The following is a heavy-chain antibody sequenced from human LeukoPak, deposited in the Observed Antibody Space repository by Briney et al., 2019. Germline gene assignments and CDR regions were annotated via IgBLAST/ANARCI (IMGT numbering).Heavy chain of an antibody. Sequence: SETLSLTCTVSGGSISSYYWSWIRQPPGKGLEWIGYIYYSGSTNYNPSLKSRVTISVDTSKNQFSLKLSSVTAADTAVYYCARQYISTVEIGYSSNWFDPWGQGTLVTVSS. D-gene: IGHD5-18*01. V-gene: IGHV4-59*08. CDR1: GGSISSYY. CDR2: IYYSGST. J-gene: IGHJ5*02. CDR3: ARQYISTVEIGYSSNWFDP.